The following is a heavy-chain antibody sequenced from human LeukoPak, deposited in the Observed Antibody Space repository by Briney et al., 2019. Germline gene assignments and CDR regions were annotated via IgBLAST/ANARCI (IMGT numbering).Heavy chain of an antibody. CDR2: IYSGGST. Sequence: GGSLRLSCAASGFTVSSNYMSWVRQAPGKGLEWVSVIYSGGSTYYADSVKGRFTISRDNSKNTLYLQMNSLRAEDTAVYYCARDFGVGATSRSLEVSYWGQGTLVTVSS. CDR1: GFTVSSNY. V-gene: IGHV3-66*01. D-gene: IGHD1-26*01. CDR3: ARDFGVGATSRSLEVSY. J-gene: IGHJ4*02.